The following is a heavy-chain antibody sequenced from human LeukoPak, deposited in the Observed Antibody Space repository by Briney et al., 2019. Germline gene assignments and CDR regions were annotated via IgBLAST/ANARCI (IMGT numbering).Heavy chain of an antibody. CDR3: AKDSSVLLWFGEGQDAFDI. CDR2: ISNDGRRQ. CDR1: GFTFSSFG. D-gene: IGHD3-10*01. Sequence: GGSLRLSCAASGFTFSSFGMHWVRQAPGKGPEWVTVISNDGRRQYYRDSVKGRFTISRDNSKNTLYLQMNSLRGEDTAMYYCAKDSSVLLWFGEGQDAFDIWGQGTMVTVSS. V-gene: IGHV3-30*18. J-gene: IGHJ3*02.